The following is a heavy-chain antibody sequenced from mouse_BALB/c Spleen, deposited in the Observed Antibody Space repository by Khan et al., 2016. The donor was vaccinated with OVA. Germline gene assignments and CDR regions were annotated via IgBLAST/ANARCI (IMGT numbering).Heavy chain of an antibody. V-gene: IGHV1S81*02. CDR3: ARIKKIVATYFDY. CDR1: GYTFTSYW. CDR2: TNPTNGRT. D-gene: IGHD1-1*01. Sequence: QVQLQQPGAELVKAGASVKMSCKASGYTFTSYWMHWVKQRLGQGLEWFAETNPTNGRTYYNEKFKSKATLTVDKSSSTAYMLPSGPTVEDSAVYYCARIKKIVATYFDYWGQGTTLTVAA. J-gene: IGHJ2*01.